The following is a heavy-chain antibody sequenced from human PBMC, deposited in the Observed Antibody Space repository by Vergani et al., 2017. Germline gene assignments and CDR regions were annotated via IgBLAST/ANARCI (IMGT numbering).Heavy chain of an antibody. V-gene: IGHV4-61*02. J-gene: IGHJ4*02. CDR1: GGSISSGSYY. Sequence: QVQLQESGPGLVKPSQTLSLTCTVSGGSISSGSYYWSWIRQPAGKGLEWIGRIYTSGSTNYNPSLKSRVTISVDTSKNQFSLKLSSVTAADTAVYYCARVRGNIDYWGQGTLVTVSS. D-gene: IGHD3-22*01. CDR2: IYTSGST. CDR3: ARVRGNIDY.